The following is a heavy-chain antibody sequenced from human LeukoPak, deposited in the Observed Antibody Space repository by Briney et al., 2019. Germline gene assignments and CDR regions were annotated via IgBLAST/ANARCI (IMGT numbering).Heavy chain of an antibody. J-gene: IGHJ2*01. CDR2: ISYRGTT. V-gene: IGHV4-59*01. D-gene: IGHD2-15*01. CDR1: GVSISSSY. Sequence: KPSATLSLTCSVSGVSISSSYWSWIRQPPGKGLEWIGYISYRGTTKYNPSLKSRVTISVDTSKNQVSLNLSSVTAADTAVYYCARDPGSCSGGSCSFYWYFDLWGRGTLVTVSS. CDR3: ARDPGSCSGGSCSFYWYFDL.